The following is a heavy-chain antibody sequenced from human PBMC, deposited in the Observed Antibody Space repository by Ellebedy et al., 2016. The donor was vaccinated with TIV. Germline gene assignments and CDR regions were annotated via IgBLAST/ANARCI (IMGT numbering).Heavy chain of an antibody. CDR1: GFTVSNNY. Sequence: GESLKISCAASGFTVSNNYMSWVRHAPGKGLGWVSVLYSGGNTFYAESVKGRFTISRDSSQNTLYLQMDSLRAEDTAVYYCASSPSQGYWGQGTLVTVSS. V-gene: IGHV3-53*01. CDR2: LYSGGNT. CDR3: ASSPSQGY. J-gene: IGHJ4*02.